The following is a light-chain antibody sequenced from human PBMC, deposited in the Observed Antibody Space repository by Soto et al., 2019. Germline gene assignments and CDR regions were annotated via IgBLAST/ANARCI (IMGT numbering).Light chain of an antibody. CDR3: SSFTSSSTRV. J-gene: IGLJ1*01. CDR1: SSVVGAYNY. V-gene: IGLV2-14*01. Sequence: QSALTQSASVSGSPGQSITISCTGTSSVVGAYNYVSWYQQHPGKAPKLIIYDVSNRPSGVSNRFSGSKSGNTASLTISALQAEDEADYYCSSFTSSSTRVFGTGTKVTVL. CDR2: DVS.